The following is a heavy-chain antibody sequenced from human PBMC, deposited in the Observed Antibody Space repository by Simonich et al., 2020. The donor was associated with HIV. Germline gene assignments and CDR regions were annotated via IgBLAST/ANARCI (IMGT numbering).Heavy chain of an antibody. D-gene: IGHD6-13*01. CDR2: ISWNRGRI. V-gene: IGHV3-9*01. Sequence: EVQLVESGGGLVQPGRSLRLSCAASGFTFDDYAMHWVRQAPGKGRGWVSGISWNRGRIGYADSVKGRFTISRDNAKNSLYLQMNSLRAEDTALYYCAKDRAAAGSNYFDYWGQGTLVTVSS. CDR1: GFTFDDYA. CDR3: AKDRAAAGSNYFDY. J-gene: IGHJ4*02.